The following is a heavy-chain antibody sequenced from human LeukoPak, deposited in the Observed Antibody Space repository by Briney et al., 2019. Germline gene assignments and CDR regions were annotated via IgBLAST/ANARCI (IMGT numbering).Heavy chain of an antibody. Sequence: SETLSLTCTVSGGSISSGSYYWSWIRQPAGKGLEWIGRIYTSGSTNYNPSLKSRVTISVDTSKNQFSLKLSSVTAADTAVYYCARDRSGYGDFDAFDIWGQGTMVTVSS. D-gene: IGHD4-17*01. CDR1: GGSISSGSYY. V-gene: IGHV4-61*02. CDR3: ARDRSGYGDFDAFDI. J-gene: IGHJ3*02. CDR2: IYTSGST.